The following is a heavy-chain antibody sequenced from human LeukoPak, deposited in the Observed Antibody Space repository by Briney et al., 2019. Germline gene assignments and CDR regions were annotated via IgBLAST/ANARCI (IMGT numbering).Heavy chain of an antibody. CDR2: ISGSTGTT. V-gene: IGHV3-23*01. CDR3: ARPPSTTWIHDAFDI. Sequence: GGSLRLSCAASGFTFSSYAMSWVRQAPGKGLEWVSGISGSTGTTYYADSVKGRFTISRDNSKNTLYLQMNSLRTEDTAVYYCARPPSTTWIHDAFDIWGQGTMVTVSS. J-gene: IGHJ3*02. D-gene: IGHD1-1*01. CDR1: GFTFSSYA.